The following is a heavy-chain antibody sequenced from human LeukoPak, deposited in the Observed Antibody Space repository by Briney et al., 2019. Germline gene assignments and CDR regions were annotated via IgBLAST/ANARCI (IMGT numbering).Heavy chain of an antibody. J-gene: IGHJ4*02. CDR1: GFTFSDYY. D-gene: IGHD6-19*01. CDR3: ARGSYSSGWFSVPDY. V-gene: IGHV3-7*04. Sequence: GGSLRLSCAASGFTFSDYYMSWIRQAPGKGLEWVANIKQDGSEKYYVDSVKGRFTISRDNAKNSLYLQMNSLRAEDTAVYYCARGSYSSGWFSVPDYWGQGTLVTVSS. CDR2: IKQDGSEK.